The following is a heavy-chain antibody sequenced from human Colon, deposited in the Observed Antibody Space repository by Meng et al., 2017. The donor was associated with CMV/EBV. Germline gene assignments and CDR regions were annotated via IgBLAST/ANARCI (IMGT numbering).Heavy chain of an antibody. CDR1: GFTFENHW. J-gene: IGHJ4*02. V-gene: IGHV3-23*01. CDR3: AKNGAWFRVDS. Sequence: GESLKISCAASGFTFENHWMSWVRQAPGKGLEWVSVIGGTGTITHYADSVKGRFAVSRDNSTNTLYLEMNSLRADDTALYFCAKNGAWFRVDSWGQGTPVTVSS. D-gene: IGHD3-10*01. CDR2: IGGTGTIT.